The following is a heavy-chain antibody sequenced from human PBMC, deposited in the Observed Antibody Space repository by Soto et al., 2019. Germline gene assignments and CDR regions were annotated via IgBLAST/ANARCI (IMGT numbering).Heavy chain of an antibody. CDR2: VSYDGSDK. J-gene: IGHJ4*02. D-gene: IGHD5-18*01. Sequence: QVQVVESGGGVVQPGRSLRLSCVASGVTFSKYGMHWARQAPGKGLEWVAVVSYDGSDKYYADSVKGRFTISRDNSNKTVSLQMNSLRAEDTAVYYCIDTLMANWGQGTLVTVSS. V-gene: IGHV3-30*03. CDR3: IDTLMAN. CDR1: GVTFSKYG.